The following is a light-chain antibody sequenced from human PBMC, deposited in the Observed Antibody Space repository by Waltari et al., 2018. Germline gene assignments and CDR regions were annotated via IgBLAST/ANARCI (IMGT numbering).Light chain of an antibody. V-gene: IGKV1-39*01. J-gene: IGKJ4*01. CDR1: QSISSY. Sequence: DIQITQSPSSLSASVGDRVTITCRASQSISSYLNWYQQKPGKAPKLLIYAATSLQSGVPTRFSSRGSGKDFTLTISSLQPEDFATYYCQQSYSTPIFGGGTKVEIK. CDR2: AAT. CDR3: QQSYSTPI.